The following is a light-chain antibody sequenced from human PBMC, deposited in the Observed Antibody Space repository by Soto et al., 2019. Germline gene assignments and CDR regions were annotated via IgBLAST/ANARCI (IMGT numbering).Light chain of an antibody. Sequence: QSALTQPPSASGSPGQSVTISCTGTSSDVGVYIYVSWYQQHPGKAPKLLIYEVNKRPSGVPGRFSGSKSGNTASLTVSGLQAEDEADYYCSSYAGSNNFVFGTGTKLTVL. J-gene: IGLJ1*01. CDR2: EVN. CDR1: SSDVGVYIY. CDR3: SSYAGSNNFV. V-gene: IGLV2-8*01.